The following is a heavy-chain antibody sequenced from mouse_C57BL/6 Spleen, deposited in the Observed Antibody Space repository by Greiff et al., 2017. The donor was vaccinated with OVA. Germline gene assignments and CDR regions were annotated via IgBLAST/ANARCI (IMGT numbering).Heavy chain of an antibody. CDR2: IDPSDSYT. D-gene: IGHD1-1*01. J-gene: IGHJ1*03. CDR1: GYTFTSYW. Sequence: QVQLQQSGAELVMPGASVKLSCKASGYTFTSYWMHWVKQRPGQGLEWIGEIDPSDSYTNYNQKFKGKSTLTVDKSSSTAYMQLSSLTSEDAAVDYGARGYGSSYWYFDVWGTGTTVTVSS. CDR3: ARGYGSSYWYFDV. V-gene: IGHV1-69*01.